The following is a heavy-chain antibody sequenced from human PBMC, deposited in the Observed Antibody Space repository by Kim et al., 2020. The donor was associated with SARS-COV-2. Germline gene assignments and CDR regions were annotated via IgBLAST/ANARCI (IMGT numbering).Heavy chain of an antibody. CDR1: GFTFSSYA. CDR2: INSNGGST. J-gene: IGHJ4*02. CDR3: VKVSRGWVVRSPLDY. V-gene: IGHV3-64D*06. D-gene: IGHD2-15*01. Sequence: GGSLRLSCSASGFTFSSYAMRWVRQAPGKGLEYVSAINSNGGSTNYADSVKGRFTISRDNSKNTLYLQMSSLRAEDTAVYYCVKVSRGWVVRSPLDYWGQGTLVTVSS.